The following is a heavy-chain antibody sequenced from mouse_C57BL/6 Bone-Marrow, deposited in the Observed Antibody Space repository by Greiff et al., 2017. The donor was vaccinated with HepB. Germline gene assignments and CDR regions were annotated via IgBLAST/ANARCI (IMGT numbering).Heavy chain of an antibody. J-gene: IGHJ1*03. CDR1: GFTFSDYY. V-gene: IGHV5-12*01. Sequence: EVHLVESGGGLVQPGGSLKLSCAASGFTFSDYYMYWVRQTPEKRLEWVAYISNGGGSTYYPDTVKGRFTISRDNAKNTLYLQMSRLKSEDTAMYYCARRGYGSSYTSYWYFDVWGTGTTVTVSS. CDR3: ARRGYGSSYTSYWYFDV. D-gene: IGHD1-1*01. CDR2: ISNGGGST.